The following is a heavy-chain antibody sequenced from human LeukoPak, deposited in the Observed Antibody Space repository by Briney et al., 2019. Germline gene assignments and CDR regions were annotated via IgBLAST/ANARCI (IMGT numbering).Heavy chain of an antibody. Sequence: GGSLRLSCAASGLSFSSYWMHWVRQAPGKGLAWVSRVSGEGRSIDYADSVKGRFTISRDNAKNTLWLQKNVLRAGNTAVYYGAKGGEAFQNTFYYWGQGTLGTVSS. J-gene: IGHJ4*02. CDR2: VSGEGRSI. V-gene: IGHV3-74*01. CDR3: AKGGEAFQNTFYY. CDR1: GLSFSSYW. D-gene: IGHD3-16*01.